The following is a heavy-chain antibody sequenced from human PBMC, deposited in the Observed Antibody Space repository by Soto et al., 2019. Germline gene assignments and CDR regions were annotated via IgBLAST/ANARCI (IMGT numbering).Heavy chain of an antibody. Sequence: ASVKVSCKASGYTFTRYDINWVRQATGQGLEWMGWMNPNSGNTGYAQKFQGRVTMTRNTSISTAYMELSSLRSEDTAVYYCARVVPAAEYYFDYWGQGTLVTVSS. CDR3: ARVVPAAEYYFDY. CDR2: MNPNSGNT. CDR1: GYTFTRYD. D-gene: IGHD2-2*01. V-gene: IGHV1-8*01. J-gene: IGHJ4*02.